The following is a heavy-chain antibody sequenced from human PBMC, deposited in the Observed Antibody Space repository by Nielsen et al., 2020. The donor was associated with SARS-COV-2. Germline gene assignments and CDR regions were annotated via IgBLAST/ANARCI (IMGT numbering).Heavy chain of an antibody. J-gene: IGHJ6*02. CDR1: GGTFSSYA. Sequence: SVKVSCKASGGTFSSYAISWVRQAPGQGLEWMGGIIPIFGTANYAQKFQGRVTITADESTSTAYMELSSLRSEDTAVYYCANGGNPTSYYYYGMDVWGQGTTVTVSS. D-gene: IGHD4-23*01. V-gene: IGHV1-69*13. CDR2: IIPIFGTA. CDR3: ANGGNPTSYYYYGMDV.